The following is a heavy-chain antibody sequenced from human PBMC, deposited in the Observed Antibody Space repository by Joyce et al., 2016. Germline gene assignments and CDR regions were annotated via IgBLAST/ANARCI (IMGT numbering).Heavy chain of an antibody. J-gene: IGHJ4*02. Sequence: QVQLVESGGGVVQPGRSLRLSCAASGLSFRGYAMHWVRQVPGKGLEWVAFMSYDGTNTHYADSVKGRFTISRDDSRSTLFLEMNSLRPEDTAVYYCARDGFITASRFFFDNWGQGTLVTVSS. CDR1: GLSFRGYA. V-gene: IGHV3-30-3*01. CDR2: MSYDGTNT. CDR3: ARDGFITASRFFFDN. D-gene: IGHD6-25*01.